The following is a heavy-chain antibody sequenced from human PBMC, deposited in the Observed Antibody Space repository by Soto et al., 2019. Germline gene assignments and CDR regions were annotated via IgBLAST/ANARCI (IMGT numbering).Heavy chain of an antibody. CDR1: GFTFSNAW. J-gene: IGHJ6*02. V-gene: IGHV3-15*07. CDR2: IKSKTDGGTT. Sequence: GGSLRLSCAASGFTFSNAWMNWVRQAPGKGLERVGRIKSKTDGGTTDYAAPVKGRFTISRDDSKNTLYLQLNSLKNEDTAVYYCTTVCSLFCSGTSSYCNGMDVWGRGPTVPASS. CDR3: TTVCSLFCSGTSSYCNGMDV. D-gene: IGHD2-2*01.